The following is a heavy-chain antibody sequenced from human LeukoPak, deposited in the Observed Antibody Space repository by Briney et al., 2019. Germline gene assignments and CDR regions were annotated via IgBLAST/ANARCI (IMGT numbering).Heavy chain of an antibody. CDR3: ARDLLWSRGAIDAFDI. Sequence: ASVKVSCKASGYTLTSYYMHWVRQAPGQGLEWMGIINPSGGSTSYTQKFQGRVTMTRDTSTSTAYMELRSLRSDDTAVYYCARDLLWSRGAIDAFDIWGQGTMVTVSS. CDR2: INPSGGST. D-gene: IGHD3-10*01. V-gene: IGHV1-46*01. CDR1: GYTLTSYY. J-gene: IGHJ3*02.